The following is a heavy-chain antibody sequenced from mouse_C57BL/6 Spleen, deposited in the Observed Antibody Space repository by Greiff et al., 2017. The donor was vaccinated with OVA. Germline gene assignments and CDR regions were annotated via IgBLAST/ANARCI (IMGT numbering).Heavy chain of an antibody. CDR2: IYPGDGDT. Sequence: VQLQQSGAELVKPGASVKISCKASGYAFSSYWMNWVKQRPGKGLEWIGQIYPGDGDTNYNGKFKGKATLTADKAYSTAYMQLSSLTSEDAAVYFCARKGTAQATDYWGQGTTLTVSS. CDR1: GYAFSSYW. CDR3: ARKGTAQATDY. J-gene: IGHJ2*01. D-gene: IGHD3-2*02. V-gene: IGHV1-80*01.